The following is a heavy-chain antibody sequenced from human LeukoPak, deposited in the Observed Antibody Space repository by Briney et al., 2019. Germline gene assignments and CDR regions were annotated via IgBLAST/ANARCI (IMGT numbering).Heavy chain of an antibody. CDR1: GYSISSGDY. J-gene: IGHJ4*02. CDR2: VYYSGST. CDR3: ARNSTVTSPSTGYFDY. V-gene: IGHV4-38-2*01. D-gene: IGHD4-17*01. Sequence: SETLSLTCAVSGYSISSGDYWGWIRQPPGKGLAWIGSVYYSGSTHYNPSLKSRDTISVDRSRNQFSLRLSSVTAADTAVYYCARNSTVTSPSTGYFDYWGQGTLATVSS.